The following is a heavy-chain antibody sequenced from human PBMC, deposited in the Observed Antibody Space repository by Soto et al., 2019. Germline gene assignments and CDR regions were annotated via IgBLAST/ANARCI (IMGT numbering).Heavy chain of an antibody. CDR3: AGEILTGYYPAGWFDP. Sequence: QLQLQESGPGLVKPSETLSLTCTVSGGSISSSTYYWGWIRQPPGKGLEWIGSIYFRGSTYYNPSLKSRVTVSVDTSKKQFSLKLTSVTAADTAVYYCAGEILTGYYPAGWFDPWGQGTLVTVSS. V-gene: IGHV4-39*02. D-gene: IGHD3-9*01. CDR2: IYFRGST. J-gene: IGHJ5*02. CDR1: GGSISSSTYY.